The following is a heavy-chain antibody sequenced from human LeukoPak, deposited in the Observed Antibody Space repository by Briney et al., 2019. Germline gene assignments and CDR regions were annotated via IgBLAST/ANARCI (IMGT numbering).Heavy chain of an antibody. CDR3: ARHDSSGWYGPFDY. Sequence: ASVKVSCKASGYTFTGYYMHWVRQAPGQGLEWMGWINPNSGGTNYAQKFQGRVTMTRDTSISTAYMELSRLRSDDTAVYYCARHDSSGWYGPFDYWGQGTLVTVSS. V-gene: IGHV1-2*02. CDR2: INPNSGGT. D-gene: IGHD6-19*01. J-gene: IGHJ4*02. CDR1: GYTFTGYY.